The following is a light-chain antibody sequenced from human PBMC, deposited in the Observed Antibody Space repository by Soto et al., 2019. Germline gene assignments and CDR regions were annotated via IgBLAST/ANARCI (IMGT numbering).Light chain of an antibody. Sequence: EIVLTQSPATLSLSPGDRATLSCRASQSVGNNLAWYQQKPGQAPSLFIFGASVRATGVPDRFSGSGSGTEFTLSISNLQSEDSAVYYCQQYESWPPLFTFGQGTKVDIK. CDR1: QSVGNN. J-gene: IGKJ2*01. CDR2: GAS. V-gene: IGKV3-15*01. CDR3: QQYESWPPLFT.